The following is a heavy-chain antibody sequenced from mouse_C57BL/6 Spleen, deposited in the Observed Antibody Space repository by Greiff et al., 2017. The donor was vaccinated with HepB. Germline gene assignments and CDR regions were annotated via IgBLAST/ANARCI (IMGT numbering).Heavy chain of an antibody. Sequence: EVKLVESEGGLVQPGSSMKLSCTASGFTFSDYYMAWVRQVPEKGLEWVANINYDGSSTYYLDSLKSRFIISRDNAKNILYLQMSSLKSGDTATYYCARGVGYDYWYFDVWGTGTTVTVSS. D-gene: IGHD2-3*01. V-gene: IGHV5-16*01. CDR2: INYDGSST. J-gene: IGHJ1*03. CDR3: ARGVGYDYWYFDV. CDR1: GFTFSDYY.